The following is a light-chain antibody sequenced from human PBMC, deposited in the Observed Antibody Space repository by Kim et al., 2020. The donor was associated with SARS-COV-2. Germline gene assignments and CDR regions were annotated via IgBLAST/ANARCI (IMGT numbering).Light chain of an antibody. CDR3: QHYESYSGT. J-gene: IGKJ2*01. V-gene: IGKV1-5*03. CDR1: QSISTY. CDR2: QAS. Sequence: DIQMTQSPSTLSASVGDRVTITCRASQSISTYLAWYQQKSGQAPRLLMYQASRLQSGVPSRFSGGGSGTEFPLTISSLQPDDFGTYFCQHYESYSGTFGQGTKLEIK.